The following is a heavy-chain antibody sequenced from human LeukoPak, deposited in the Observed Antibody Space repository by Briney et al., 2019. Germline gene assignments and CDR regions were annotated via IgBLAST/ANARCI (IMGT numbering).Heavy chain of an antibody. Sequence: GSLRLSCEASGFTFSNYAMSWVRQAPGKGLEWVSAISNGGGSTYHADSVKGRFTISRDNSKNTLYLQMNSLRAEDTAVYYCAKGYSSGWYGNFDYWGQGTLVTVSS. J-gene: IGHJ4*02. CDR2: ISNGGGST. V-gene: IGHV3-23*01. CDR3: AKGYSSGWYGNFDY. D-gene: IGHD6-19*01. CDR1: GFTFSNYA.